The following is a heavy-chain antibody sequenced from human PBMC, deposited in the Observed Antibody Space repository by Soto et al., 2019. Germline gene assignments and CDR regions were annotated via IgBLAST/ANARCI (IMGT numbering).Heavy chain of an antibody. Sequence: EVQLVESGGGLIQPGGSLRLSCVASGFSVSTGHMIWVRQAPGKGLEWVSISFSGGAAYYAASVEGRFSVSRDNSKNTLYLEMNRLRVEDTAVYYCAKSGFGDWGQGTLVTVSS. CDR3: AKSGFGD. V-gene: IGHV3-53*01. J-gene: IGHJ4*02. CDR2: SFSGGAA. D-gene: IGHD3-3*01. CDR1: GFSVSTGH.